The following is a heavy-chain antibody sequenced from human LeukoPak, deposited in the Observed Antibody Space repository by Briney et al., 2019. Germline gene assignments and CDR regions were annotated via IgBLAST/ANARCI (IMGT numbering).Heavy chain of an antibody. CDR3: ARLVGVGYNYGVGQWYFDF. CDR2: IYYSGST. V-gene: IGHV4-59*08. D-gene: IGHD5-18*01. Sequence: SETLSLTCTVSGGSISSYYWSWIRQPPGKGLEWIGYIYYSGSTNYNPSLKSRVTISVDTSKNQFSLKLSSVTAADTAVYYCARLVGVGYNYGVGQWYFDFWGQGTLVTVSS. CDR1: GGSISSYY. J-gene: IGHJ4*02.